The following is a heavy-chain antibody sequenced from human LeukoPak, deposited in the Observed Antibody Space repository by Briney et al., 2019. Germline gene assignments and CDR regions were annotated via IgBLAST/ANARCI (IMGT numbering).Heavy chain of an antibody. V-gene: IGHV3-48*03. CDR1: GFTFSSYE. D-gene: IGHD2-15*01. J-gene: IGHJ6*03. CDR3: ARGRRYCSGGSCYSKANSYYYYMDV. Sequence: GGSLRLSCAASGFTFSSYEMNWVRQAPGKGLEWVSYISSSGSTIYYADSVKGRFTISRDNSKNTLYLQINSPRAEDTAVYYCARGRRYCSGGSCYSKANSYYYYMDVWGKGTTVTISS. CDR2: ISSSGSTI.